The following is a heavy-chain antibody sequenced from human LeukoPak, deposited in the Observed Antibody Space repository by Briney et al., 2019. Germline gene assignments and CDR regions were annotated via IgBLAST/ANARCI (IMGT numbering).Heavy chain of an antibody. Sequence: ASVKVSCKASGGTFSSYTISWVRQAPGQGLEWMGRIIPILGIANHAQKFQGRVTITADKSTSTAYMELNSLRSEDTAVYYCARAPMVGVGWGAFDIWGQGTMVTVSS. CDR3: ARAPMVGVGWGAFDI. V-gene: IGHV1-69*02. D-gene: IGHD1-26*01. CDR2: IIPILGIA. J-gene: IGHJ3*02. CDR1: GGTFSSYT.